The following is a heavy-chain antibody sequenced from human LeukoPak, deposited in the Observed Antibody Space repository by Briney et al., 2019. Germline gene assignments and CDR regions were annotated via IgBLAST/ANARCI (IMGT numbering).Heavy chain of an antibody. CDR1: GYTFTSYD. Sequence: ASVKVSCKASGYTFTSYDINWVRQATGQGLEWMGWMNPNSGNTGYAQKFQGRVTMTRNTSISTAYMELSSLRSEDTAVYYCARGREYRITPTYYYYGMDVWGQGTTVTVSS. CDR2: MNPNSGNT. CDR3: ARGREYRITPTYYYYGMDV. V-gene: IGHV1-8*01. J-gene: IGHJ6*02. D-gene: IGHD2/OR15-2a*01.